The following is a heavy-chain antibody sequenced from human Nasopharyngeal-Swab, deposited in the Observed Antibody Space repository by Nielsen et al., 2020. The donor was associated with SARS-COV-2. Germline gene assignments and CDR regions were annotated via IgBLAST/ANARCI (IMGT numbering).Heavy chain of an antibody. CDR2: ISWDGLTI. CDR3: AKATNARYDFWSGSFDY. D-gene: IGHD3-3*01. J-gene: IGHJ4*02. V-gene: IGHV3-9*03. Sequence: GGSLRLSCAASGFTFDDYGMHWVRQAPGKGLEWVSGISWDGLTIGYADSVKGRFTISRGNAKNSLYLQMNSLRVEDMAFYYCAKATNARYDFWSGSFDYWGQGTLVTVSS. CDR1: GFTFDDYG.